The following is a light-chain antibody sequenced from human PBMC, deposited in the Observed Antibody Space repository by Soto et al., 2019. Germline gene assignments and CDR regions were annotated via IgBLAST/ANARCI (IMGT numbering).Light chain of an antibody. J-gene: IGLJ3*02. V-gene: IGLV3-21*02. Sequence: SYELTQPPSVSVVPGQTARLTLGGNNIGGKSGHWYQQKPGQAPVLVVYDDSARPSGIPERFSGSNSGNTATLTIRRVEAGDEADYYCQVWDSSSEHWVFGGGTKLTVL. CDR3: QVWDSSSEHWV. CDR2: DDS. CDR1: NIGGKS.